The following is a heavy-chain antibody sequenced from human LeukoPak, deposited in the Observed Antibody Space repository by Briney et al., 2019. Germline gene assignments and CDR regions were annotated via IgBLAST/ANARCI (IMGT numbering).Heavy chain of an antibody. J-gene: IGHJ4*02. CDR2: IIPILGIA. CDR3: ASLGGNYDILTGSTDY. V-gene: IGHV1-69*04. D-gene: IGHD3-9*01. CDR1: GYTFTSYG. Sequence: ASVKVSCKASGYTFTSYGISWVRQAPGQGLEWMGRIIPILGIANYAQKFQGRVTITADKSTSTAYMELSSLRSEDTAVYYCASLGGNYDILTGSTDYWGQGTLVTVSS.